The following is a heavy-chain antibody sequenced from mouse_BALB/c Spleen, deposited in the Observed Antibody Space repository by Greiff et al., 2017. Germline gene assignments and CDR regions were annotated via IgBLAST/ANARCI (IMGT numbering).Heavy chain of an antibody. CDR2: IWAGGST. D-gene: IGHD1-2*01. CDR1: GFSLTSYG. V-gene: IGHV2-9*02. Sequence: QVQLQQSGPGLVAPSQSLSITCTVSGFSLTSYGVHWVRQPPGKGLEWLGVIWAGGSTNYNSALMSRLSISKDNSKSQVFLKMNSLQTDDTAMYCCAGYYGYGFAYWGQGTLVTVSA. CDR3: AGYYGYGFAY. J-gene: IGHJ3*01.